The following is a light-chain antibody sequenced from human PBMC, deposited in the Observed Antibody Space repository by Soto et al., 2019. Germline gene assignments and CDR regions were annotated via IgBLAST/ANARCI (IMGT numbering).Light chain of an antibody. V-gene: IGLV2-14*01. Sequence: QSALTQPASVSGSPGQSITISCTGTSSDVGGYNYVSWYQQHPGKAPKLMNYEVSNRPSGVSNRFSGSKSGNTASLTISGLQAEDGADYYCSSYTSSSTRVFAGGTKLTVL. CDR3: SSYTSSSTRV. CDR2: EVS. J-gene: IGLJ3*02. CDR1: SSDVGGYNY.